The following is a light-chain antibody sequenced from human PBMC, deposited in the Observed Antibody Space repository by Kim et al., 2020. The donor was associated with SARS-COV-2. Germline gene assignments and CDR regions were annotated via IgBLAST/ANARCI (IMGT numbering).Light chain of an antibody. V-gene: IGKV1-33*01. Sequence: AAVGESGTITYRAGQEISNYLISYQQKTGKAPQLLIYDASNLEAGVPSRFSGSGSGTDVTFIISSLQPEDIVTYYCQQYDNLPLTFGRGTKVEIK. J-gene: IGKJ4*01. CDR2: DAS. CDR3: QQYDNLPLT. CDR1: QEISNY.